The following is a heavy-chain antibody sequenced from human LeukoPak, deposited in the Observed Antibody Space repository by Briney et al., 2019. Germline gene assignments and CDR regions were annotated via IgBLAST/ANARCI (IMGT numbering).Heavy chain of an antibody. CDR1: RFTFSNYW. J-gene: IGHJ4*02. D-gene: IGHD4-17*01. Sequence: SGGSLRLSCVASRFTFSNYWMSWVRQAPGKGLEWVANINQDGSKKVYADSMKGRFTISRDNAKESLYLQLNSLRADDTAVYYCAKWGPHCVRDYCPALDSWGQGTLVTVSS. CDR3: AKWGPHCVRDYCPALDS. V-gene: IGHV3-7*01. CDR2: INQDGSKK.